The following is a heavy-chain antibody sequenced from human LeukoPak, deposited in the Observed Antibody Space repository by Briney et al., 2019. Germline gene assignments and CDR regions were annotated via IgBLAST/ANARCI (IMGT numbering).Heavy chain of an antibody. D-gene: IGHD2-8*01. CDR3: AKEYTNAMDYFDY. Sequence: SLRLSCAASGFTFSSHGMHWVRQAPGKGLEWVAVKSYDGRKQYYADSVKGRFTISRDNSKNTLYLQMNSLRAEDTAVYYCAKEYTNAMDYFDYWGQGALVTVPS. CDR1: GFTFSSHG. J-gene: IGHJ4*02. CDR2: KSYDGRKQ. V-gene: IGHV3-30*18.